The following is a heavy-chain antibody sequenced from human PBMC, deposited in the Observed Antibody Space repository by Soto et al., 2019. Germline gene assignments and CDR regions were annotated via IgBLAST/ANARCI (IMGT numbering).Heavy chain of an antibody. CDR1: GYSFSSLD. V-gene: IGHV1-8*01. D-gene: IGHD3-10*01. Sequence: QVQLVQSGAEVREPGASVKVSCKASGYSFSSLDINWVRQTTVQGLEWMGWMQPRDGRTGYAQKFEGRVTMTRDTSRNTAYMELSSLTSDDTAFYYCARGVTAGVDYWGQGTLVTVSS. J-gene: IGHJ4*02. CDR2: MQPRDGRT. CDR3: ARGVTAGVDY.